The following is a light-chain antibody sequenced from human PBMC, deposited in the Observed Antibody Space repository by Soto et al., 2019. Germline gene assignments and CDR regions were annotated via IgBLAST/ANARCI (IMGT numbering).Light chain of an antibody. V-gene: IGKV1-27*01. CDR2: ASS. CDR3: QRYNSAPLT. Sequence: DIQMTQSPSSLSASVGDRVTITCRASQDISNYLAWYQQKPGEVPKVLIYASSTVQSGVPSRFSGSGSGTDFTLTISSLQPEDVATYYCQRYNSAPLTFGGGTKVEIK. CDR1: QDISNY. J-gene: IGKJ4*01.